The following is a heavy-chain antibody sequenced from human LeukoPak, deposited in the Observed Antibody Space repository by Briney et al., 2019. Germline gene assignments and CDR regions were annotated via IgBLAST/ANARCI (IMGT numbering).Heavy chain of an antibody. J-gene: IGHJ5*02. Sequence: ASVKVSFKASGYTFTSYAMHWVRQAPGQRLEWMGWINAGNGNTKYSQKFQGRVTITRDTSASTAYMELSSLRSEDTAVYYCARNVGYCSSTSCYARNWFDPWGQGTLVTVSS. CDR3: ARNVGYCSSTSCYARNWFDP. CDR1: GYTFTSYA. CDR2: INAGNGNT. D-gene: IGHD2-2*01. V-gene: IGHV1-3*01.